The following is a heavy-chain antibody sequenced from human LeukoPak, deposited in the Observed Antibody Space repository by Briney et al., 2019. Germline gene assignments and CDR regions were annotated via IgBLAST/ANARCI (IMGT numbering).Heavy chain of an antibody. J-gene: IGHJ4*02. Sequence: GGSLRLSCAASGFTFSSYSMNWVRQAPGKGLEWVSYISSSGSTIYYADSVKGRFTISRDNAKNSLYLQMNSLRAEDTAVYYCATGYFDWLYNFDYWGQGTLVTVSS. D-gene: IGHD3-9*01. CDR1: GFTFSSYS. V-gene: IGHV3-48*04. CDR3: ATGYFDWLYNFDY. CDR2: ISSSGSTI.